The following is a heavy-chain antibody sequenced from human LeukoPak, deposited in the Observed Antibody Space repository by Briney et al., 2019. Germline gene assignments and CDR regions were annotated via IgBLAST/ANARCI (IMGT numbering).Heavy chain of an antibody. CDR1: GGSFSGYY. D-gene: IGHD3-9*01. Sequence: SETLSLTCAVYGGSFSGYYWSWIRQPPGKGLEWIGYIYYSGSTNYNPSLKCRVTISVDTSKNQFSLKLSSVTAADTAVYYCARGGYDILTGYSYYYYGTDVWGQGTTVTVSS. CDR2: IYYSGST. CDR3: ARGGYDILTGYSYYYYGTDV. V-gene: IGHV4-59*08. J-gene: IGHJ6*02.